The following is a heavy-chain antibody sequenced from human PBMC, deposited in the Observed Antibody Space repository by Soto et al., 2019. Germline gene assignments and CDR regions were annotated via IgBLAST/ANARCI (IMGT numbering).Heavy chain of an antibody. CDR1: GFPFSSYA. V-gene: IGHV3-30-3*01. Sequence: GGSLRLSCAASGFPFSSYAMHWVRQAPGKGLEWVAVISYDGSNKYYADSVKGRFTISRDNSKNTLYLQMNSLRAEDTAVYYCARDSTLPYCSGGSCYSPLDYWGQGTLVTVSS. CDR2: ISYDGSNK. J-gene: IGHJ4*02. D-gene: IGHD2-15*01. CDR3: ARDSTLPYCSGGSCYSPLDY.